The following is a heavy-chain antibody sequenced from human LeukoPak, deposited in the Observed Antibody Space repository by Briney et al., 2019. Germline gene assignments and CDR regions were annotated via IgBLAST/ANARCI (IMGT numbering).Heavy chain of an antibody. CDR1: GFTFSDNY. V-gene: IGHV3-11*04. CDR2: ISSSGNTT. Sequence: GGSLRLSCAASGFTFSDNYMSWIRQAPGKGLEWVSYISSSGNTTYNADSVKGRFSITRDNAKNSPYLQMNSLRAEDTAVYYCARDGGGAWFLDYWGQGTLVTVSS. D-gene: IGHD6-19*01. J-gene: IGHJ4*02. CDR3: ARDGGGAWFLDY.